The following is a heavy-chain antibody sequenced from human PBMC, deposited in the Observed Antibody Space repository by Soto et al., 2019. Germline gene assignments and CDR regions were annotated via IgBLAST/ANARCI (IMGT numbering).Heavy chain of an antibody. Sequence: GGSLRLSCAASGFTFSSYWMSWVRQASGKGLEWVANIKQDGSEQYYVDSVKGRFTISRDNAKNSLYLQMNSLRAEDTAVYYCARRGCSSTSCYYYYYGMDFWGQGTTVTVSS. V-gene: IGHV3-7*01. CDR2: IKQDGSEQ. J-gene: IGHJ6*02. D-gene: IGHD2-2*01. CDR1: GFTFSSYW. CDR3: ARRGCSSTSCYYYYYGMDF.